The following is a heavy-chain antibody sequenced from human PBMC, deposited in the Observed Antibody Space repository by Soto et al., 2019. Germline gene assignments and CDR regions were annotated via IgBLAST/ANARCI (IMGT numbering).Heavy chain of an antibody. V-gene: IGHV4-34*01. CDR3: ARGSLIVEWFGEIRRYYLDY. J-gene: IGHJ4*02. CDR2: INHSGST. CDR1: GGSFSGYY. D-gene: IGHD3-10*01. Sequence: PSETLSLTCAVYGGSFSGYYWSWIRQPPGKGLEWIGEINHSGSTNYNPSLKSRVTISVDTSKNQFSLKLSSVTAADTAVYYCARGSLIVEWFGEIRRYYLDYWGQGTLVTPSS.